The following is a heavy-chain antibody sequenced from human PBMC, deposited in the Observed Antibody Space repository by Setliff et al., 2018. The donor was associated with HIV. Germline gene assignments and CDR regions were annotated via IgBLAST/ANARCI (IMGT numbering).Heavy chain of an antibody. Sequence: SETLSLTCAVYGGSFSGYYWSWIRQPPGKGLEWIGEINHSGSTNYNPSLKSRVTISADTSKNQFSLKLSSVTAADTAVYYCARYGGNSFWFDPWGQGTLVTVSS. V-gene: IGHV4-34*01. CDR1: GGSFSGYY. CDR3: ARYGGNSFWFDP. CDR2: INHSGST. D-gene: IGHD2-21*01. J-gene: IGHJ5*02.